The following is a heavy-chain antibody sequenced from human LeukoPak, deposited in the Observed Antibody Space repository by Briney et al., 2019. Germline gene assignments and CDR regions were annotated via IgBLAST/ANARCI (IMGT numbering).Heavy chain of an antibody. V-gene: IGHV4-34*01. CDR3: ARGRRSLVVVPAAAGFGP. Sequence: SETLSLTCAVYGGSFSGYYWSWIRQPPGKGPEWIGEINHSGSTNYNPSLKSRATISVDTSKNQFSLKLSSVTAADTAVYYCARGRRSLVVVPAAAGFGPWGQGTLVTVSS. J-gene: IGHJ5*02. CDR2: INHSGST. D-gene: IGHD2-2*01. CDR1: GGSFSGYY.